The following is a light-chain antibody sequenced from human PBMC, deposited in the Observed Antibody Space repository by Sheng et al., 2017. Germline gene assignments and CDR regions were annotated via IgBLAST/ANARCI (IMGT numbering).Light chain of an antibody. Sequence: QSALTQPASVSGSPGQSITISCTGTSSDVGSYNLVSWYQQHPGKAPKLMIYEVSKRPSGVSNRFSGSKSGNTASLTISGLQAEDEADYYCSSYNNNNFVFGSGTKVTVL. CDR2: EVS. CDR1: SSDVGSYNL. V-gene: IGLV2-23*02. CDR3: SSYNNNNFV. J-gene: IGLJ1*01.